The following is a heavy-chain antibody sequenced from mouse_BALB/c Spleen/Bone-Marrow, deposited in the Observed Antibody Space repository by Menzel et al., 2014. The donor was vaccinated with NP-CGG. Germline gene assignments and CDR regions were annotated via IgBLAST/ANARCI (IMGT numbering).Heavy chain of an antibody. D-gene: IGHD1-1*02. CDR2: IYPGDGDI. Sequence: VQLQQSGANLVRPGSSVKISCKTSGFSFSMYWMNWVKQGPGQGLEWIGQIYPGDGDIEYNGRFKGKATLTADKSSSTAYMQLSSLTSEDSAVYFCARSGWEGFADWGQGTTLTVSS. CDR3: ARSGWEGFAD. CDR1: GFSFSMYW. V-gene: IGHV1-80*01. J-gene: IGHJ2*01.